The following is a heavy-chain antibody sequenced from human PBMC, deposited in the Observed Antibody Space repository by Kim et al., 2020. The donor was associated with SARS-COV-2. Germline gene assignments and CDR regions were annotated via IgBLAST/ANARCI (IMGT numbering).Heavy chain of an antibody. CDR3: ARGYYYGSGSQKEGWN. Sequence: GGSLRLSCAASGFTFSSYSMNWVRQAPGKGLEWVSSISSSSSYIYYADSVKGRFTISRDNAKNSLYLQMNSLRAEDTAVYYCARGYYYGSGSQKEGWNWGQGTLVTVSS. CDR2: ISSSSSYI. D-gene: IGHD3-10*01. CDR1: GFTFSSYS. V-gene: IGHV3-21*01. J-gene: IGHJ4*02.